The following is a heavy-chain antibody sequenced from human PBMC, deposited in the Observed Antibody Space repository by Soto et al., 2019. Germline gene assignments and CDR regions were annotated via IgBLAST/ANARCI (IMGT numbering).Heavy chain of an antibody. Sequence: GGSLRLSCAASGFTFSNYGMHWVRQAPGKGLEWVAVISFDGSNKYYADSVKGRFTISRDNSKNTLYLQMHSLRAEDTAVYYCATTFYSGPDWRQGTLVTVSS. CDR2: ISFDGSNK. CDR1: GFTFSNYG. J-gene: IGHJ4*02. D-gene: IGHD5-12*01. CDR3: ATTFYSGPD. V-gene: IGHV3-30*03.